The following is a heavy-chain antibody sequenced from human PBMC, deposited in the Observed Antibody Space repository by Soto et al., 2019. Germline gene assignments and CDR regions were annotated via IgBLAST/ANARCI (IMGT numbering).Heavy chain of an antibody. Sequence: GGSLRLSCAASGFTFSSYWMSWVRQAPGKGLEWVANIKQDGSEKYYVDSVKGRFTISRDNAKNSLYLQMNSLRAEDTAVYYCARGCRYGSGSDDFDYWGQGTLVTVSS. CDR3: ARGCRYGSGSDDFDY. CDR2: IKQDGSEK. D-gene: IGHD3-10*01. CDR1: GFTFSSYW. J-gene: IGHJ4*02. V-gene: IGHV3-7*03.